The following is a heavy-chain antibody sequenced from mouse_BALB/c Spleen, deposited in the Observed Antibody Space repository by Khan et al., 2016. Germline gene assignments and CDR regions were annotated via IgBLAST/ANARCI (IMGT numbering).Heavy chain of an antibody. J-gene: IGHJ2*01. CDR2: ISFDGSN. CDR3: ASEGDYGYSDY. V-gene: IGHV3-6*02. D-gene: IGHD2-14*01. Sequence: EVQLVESGPGLVKPSQSLSLTCSVTGYSITSGYYWNWIRQFPGNKLEWVGYISFDGSNNYNPSLKNRITLTSDTSKNKFFLKLNSVTTEDTSTDYCASEGDYGYSDYWGEGTTLTVSS. CDR1: GYSITSGYY.